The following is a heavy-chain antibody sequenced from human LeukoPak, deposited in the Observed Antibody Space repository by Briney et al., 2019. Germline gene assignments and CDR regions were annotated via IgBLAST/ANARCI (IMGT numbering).Heavy chain of an antibody. CDR1: GFTFSSYW. J-gene: IGHJ6*03. D-gene: IGHD3-16*01. Sequence: HSGGSLRLSCAASGFTFSSYWMHWVRQAPGKGLVWVSRIDGDGTTTNYADSVKGRFTISRDNAKNTLYLQINSLSAEDTAMYYCYVHHYYYYMDVWGKGTTVTVSS. CDR3: YVHHYYYYMDV. V-gene: IGHV3-74*01. CDR2: IDGDGTTT.